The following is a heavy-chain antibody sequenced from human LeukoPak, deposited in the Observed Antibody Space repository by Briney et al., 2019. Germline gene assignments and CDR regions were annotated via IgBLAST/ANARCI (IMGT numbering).Heavy chain of an antibody. J-gene: IGHJ4*02. V-gene: IGHV3-21*01. CDR3: ARSSRGSYYGAHFDY. Sequence: GGSLRLSCAASGFTFSHYSTNWVRQAPGKGLEWVSSISSSSSYIYYADSVKGRFTISRDNAKNSLYLQMNSLRAEDTAVYYCARSSRGSYYGAHFDYWGQGTLVTVSS. CDR1: GFTFSHYS. CDR2: ISSSSSYI. D-gene: IGHD1-26*01.